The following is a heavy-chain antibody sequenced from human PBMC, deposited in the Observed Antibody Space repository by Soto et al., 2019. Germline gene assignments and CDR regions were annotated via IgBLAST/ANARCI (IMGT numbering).Heavy chain of an antibody. D-gene: IGHD3-10*01. CDR2: IIPIFGTA. V-gene: IGHV1-69*13. CDR1: GGTFSSYA. CDR3: ARDCSGVGTKFGDWFDP. Sequence: ASVKVSCKASGGTFSSYAISWVRQAPGQGLEWMGGIIPIFGTANYAQKFQGRVTITADESTSTAYMELSSLRSEDTAVYYCARDCSGVGTKFGDWFDPWGQGTLVTVSS. J-gene: IGHJ5*02.